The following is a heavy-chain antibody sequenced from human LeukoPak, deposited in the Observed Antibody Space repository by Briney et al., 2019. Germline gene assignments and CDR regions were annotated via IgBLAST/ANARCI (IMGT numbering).Heavy chain of an antibody. V-gene: IGHV3-30*04. J-gene: IGHJ4*02. CDR3: AKVGPYCSGGSCYFFFDY. Sequence: GGSLRLSCAASGFTFSSYAMHWVRQAPGKGLEWVAVISYDGSNKYYADSVKGRFTISRDNSKNTLYLQMNSLRAEDTAVYYCAKVGPYCSGGSCYFFFDYWGQGTLVTVSS. D-gene: IGHD2-15*01. CDR1: GFTFSSYA. CDR2: ISYDGSNK.